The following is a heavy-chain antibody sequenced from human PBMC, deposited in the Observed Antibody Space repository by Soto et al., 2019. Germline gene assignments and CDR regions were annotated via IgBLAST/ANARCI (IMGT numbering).Heavy chain of an antibody. Sequence: PSETLSLTCTVSGGSITSGVYYWSWIRQHPGKGLEWIGYMYYSGSTYYNPSPKSRVTISVDTSANQFSLNLSSVTAADTAVYYCARGGSIMVHAWFDPWGQGGLVTVSS. CDR3: ARGGSIMVHAWFDP. V-gene: IGHV4-31*03. J-gene: IGHJ5*02. D-gene: IGHD3-16*01. CDR2: MYYSGST. CDR1: GGSITSGVYY.